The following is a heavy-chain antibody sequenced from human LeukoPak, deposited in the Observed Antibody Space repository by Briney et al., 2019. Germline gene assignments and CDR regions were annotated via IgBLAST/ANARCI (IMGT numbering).Heavy chain of an antibody. D-gene: IGHD3-10*01. J-gene: IGHJ4*02. CDR2: IYYSGST. Sequence: SETLSLTCTVSGGSISSYYWSWIRQPPGKGLEWIGYIYYSGSTNYNPSLKSRVTISVDTSKNQFSLKLSSVTAADTAVYYCARRSSGYFDYWGQGTLVTVSS. V-gene: IGHV4-59*08. CDR1: GGSISSYY. CDR3: ARRSSGYFDY.